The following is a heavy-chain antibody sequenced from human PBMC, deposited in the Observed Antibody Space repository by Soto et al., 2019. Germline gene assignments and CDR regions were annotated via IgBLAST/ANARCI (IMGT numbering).Heavy chain of an antibody. CDR3: XREGVRGMDV. V-gene: IGHV1-8*01. Sequence: QVQLVQSGAEVKKPGASVKVSCKASGYTFTSYDINWVRQATGQGLEWMGWMNPNSANTXXAQKFQGRVTMTRNTXXXXXXXXXXXXXXXXXXXXXXXREGVRGMDVWGQGTTVTVSS. CDR2: MNPNSANT. CDR1: GYTFTSYD. J-gene: IGHJ6*02. D-gene: IGHD3-16*01.